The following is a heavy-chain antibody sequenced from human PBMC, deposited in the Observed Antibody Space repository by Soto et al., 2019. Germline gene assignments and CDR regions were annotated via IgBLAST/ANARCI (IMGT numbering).Heavy chain of an antibody. Sequence: GGSLRLSCVASGFTFNTYGMSWVRQAPGKGLEWVSAIGGRGGGTYYANSVQGRFSISRDDSRNTLYLQMSSLRADDTALYYCGKENITIYNTVLTIDDWGQGTQVTVSS. D-gene: IGHD4-17*01. CDR2: IGGRGGGT. CDR3: GKENITIYNTVLTIDD. CDR1: GFTFNTYG. J-gene: IGHJ4*02. V-gene: IGHV3-23*01.